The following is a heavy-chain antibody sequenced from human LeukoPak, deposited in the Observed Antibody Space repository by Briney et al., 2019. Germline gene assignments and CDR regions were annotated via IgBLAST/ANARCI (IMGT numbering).Heavy chain of an antibody. D-gene: IGHD3-22*01. V-gene: IGHV3-23*01. J-gene: IGHJ4*02. CDR1: GFTFNIYA. CDR3: AKDRPNYHESNGHYYRPNGDY. CDR2: ITSIGAGT. Sequence: PGGSLRLSCAASGFTFNIYAMSWVRQAPGKGLEWVSSITSIGAGTFYADSVKDRFTISRDNSKNTLYLQMSRLRAEDTAVYYCAKDRPNYHESNGHYYRPNGDYWGQGTLVTVSS.